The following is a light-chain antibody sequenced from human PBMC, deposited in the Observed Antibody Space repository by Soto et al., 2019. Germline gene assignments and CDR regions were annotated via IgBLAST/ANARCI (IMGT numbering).Light chain of an antibody. CDR2: GAS. J-gene: IGKJ5*01. Sequence: VMTHSPATLSVSPGDRATLSCSASESVSSNVAWYQQRPGPAPRLLIYGASTRATDTPVRFRGSGSVTEFTFTISSLQSEELGVYYCQQYNTWPPSIIFGQGTRLEIK. CDR3: QQYNTWPPSII. V-gene: IGKV3-15*01. CDR1: ESVSSN.